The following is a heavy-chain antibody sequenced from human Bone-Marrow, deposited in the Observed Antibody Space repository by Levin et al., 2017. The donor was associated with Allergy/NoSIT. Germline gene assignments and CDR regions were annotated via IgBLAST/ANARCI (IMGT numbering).Heavy chain of an antibody. V-gene: IGHV3-23*01. Sequence: RPGGSLRLSCAASGLNLNTYAMTWVRQAPGKGLEWVSDISASATSTIYADSVKGRFTISRDYSKNTVHLEMNSLRVDDTAIYYCTHLPGSGSHSHEPLYWGQGTPVTVSS. CDR2: ISASATST. CDR1: GLNLNTYA. CDR3: THLPGSGSHSHEPLY. D-gene: IGHD6-19*01. J-gene: IGHJ4*02.